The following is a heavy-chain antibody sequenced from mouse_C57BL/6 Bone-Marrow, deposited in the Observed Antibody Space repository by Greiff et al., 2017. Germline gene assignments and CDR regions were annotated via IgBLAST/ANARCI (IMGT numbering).Heavy chain of an antibody. Sequence: QVQLQQPGAELVRPGTSVKLYCKASGYTFTSYWMHWVKQRPGQGLEWIGVIDQSDSYIKYNQRFKGKATLTVDTSSSTAYMQLSSLTSEDSAVYYCSITTVVPYWGQGTTLTVSS. CDR2: IDQSDSYI. D-gene: IGHD1-1*01. CDR1: GYTFTSYW. J-gene: IGHJ2*01. V-gene: IGHV1-59*01. CDR3: SITTVVPY.